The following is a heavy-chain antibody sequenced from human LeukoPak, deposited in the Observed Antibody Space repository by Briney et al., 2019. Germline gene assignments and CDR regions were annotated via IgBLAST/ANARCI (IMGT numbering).Heavy chain of an antibody. D-gene: IGHD6-13*01. J-gene: IGHJ3*02. V-gene: IGHV3-30-3*01. CDR1: GFTFSSYA. CDR3: ARDHSSSYTFDI. CDR2: ISYDGSNK. Sequence: GGSLRLSCAASGFTFSSYAMHWVRQAPGKGLEWVAVISYDGSNKYYADSVKGRFTISRDNSKNTLYLQMNSLRAEDTAVYYCARDHSSSYTFDIWGQGTMVTVS.